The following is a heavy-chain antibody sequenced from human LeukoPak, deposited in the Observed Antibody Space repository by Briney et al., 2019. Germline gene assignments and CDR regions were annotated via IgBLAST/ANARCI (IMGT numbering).Heavy chain of an antibody. Sequence: ASVKVSCKASGYTFTSYGISWVRQAPGQGLEWMGWIRGHNTNTNYTQRLQGRVTMTTDTSTNTVYMELRSLRADDTAVYYCARDLRDCSGGRCYSYYFDLWGQGTLVTVSS. D-gene: IGHD2-15*01. V-gene: IGHV1-18*01. CDR2: IRGHNTNT. J-gene: IGHJ4*02. CDR3: ARDLRDCSGGRCYSYYFDL. CDR1: GYTFTSYG.